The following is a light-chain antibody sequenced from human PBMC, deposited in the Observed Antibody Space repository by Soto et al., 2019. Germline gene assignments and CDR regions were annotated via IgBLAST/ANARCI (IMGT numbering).Light chain of an antibody. Sequence: EIVMTQSPATLSVSPGERATLSCRASQSVSSNLAWYQQKPGQAHRLLIYRAFTRATGIPARFSGSGSGTKFTLTISSLQSEDFAVFYCQQYDNLPETFGQGTKVEI. CDR1: QSVSSN. V-gene: IGKV3-15*01. CDR2: RAF. J-gene: IGKJ1*01. CDR3: QQYDNLPET.